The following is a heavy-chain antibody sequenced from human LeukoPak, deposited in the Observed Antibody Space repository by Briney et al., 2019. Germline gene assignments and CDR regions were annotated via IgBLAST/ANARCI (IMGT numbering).Heavy chain of an antibody. CDR2: IYTTGSA. Sequence: SETLSLTCTVSGYSISTGYYWGWIRQPPGKGLEWIGSIYTTGSAFYNSSLKSRVTLSVDTSKNQFSLKLSSVTAADTAVYYCARVLDYYGSGTYSFDYWGQGTLVTVSS. CDR3: ARVLDYYGSGTYSFDY. V-gene: IGHV4-38-2*02. CDR1: GYSISTGYY. J-gene: IGHJ4*02. D-gene: IGHD3-10*01.